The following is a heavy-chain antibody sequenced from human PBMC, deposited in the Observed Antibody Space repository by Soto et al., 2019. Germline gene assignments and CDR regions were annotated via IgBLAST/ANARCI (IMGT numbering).Heavy chain of an antibody. D-gene: IGHD6-13*01. CDR3: ARGSLVRDAFDI. CDR1: GFTFSSYA. J-gene: IGHJ3*02. Sequence: PGGSLRLSCAASGFTFSSYAMHWVRQAPGKGLEWVAVISYDGSNKYYADSVKGRFTISRDNSKNTLYLQMNSLRAEDTAVYYCARGSLVRDAFDIWGQGTMVTVS. V-gene: IGHV3-30-3*01. CDR2: ISYDGSNK.